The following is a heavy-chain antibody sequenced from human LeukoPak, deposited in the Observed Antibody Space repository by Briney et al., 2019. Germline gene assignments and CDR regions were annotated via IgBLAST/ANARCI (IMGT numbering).Heavy chain of an antibody. D-gene: IGHD3-3*01. CDR2: IWYDGSNK. Sequence: PGGSPRLSCEASGFIFSSYGMYWVRQAPGRGLEWVAVIWYDGSNKYYADSVKGRFTISRDNSKNTLYLQMNSLRAEDTAVYYCAKTKDRYYDFWSGYSDWGQGTLVTVSS. J-gene: IGHJ4*02. CDR3: AKTKDRYYDFWSGYSD. CDR1: GFIFSSYG. V-gene: IGHV3-33*06.